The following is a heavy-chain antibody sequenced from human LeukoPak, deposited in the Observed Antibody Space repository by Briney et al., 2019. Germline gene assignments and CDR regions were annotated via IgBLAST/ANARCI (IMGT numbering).Heavy chain of an antibody. J-gene: IGHJ4*02. CDR1: GFTFSSYA. CDR2: ISYDGKKQ. D-gene: IGHD1-1*01. Sequence: PGRSLRLSCTASGFTFSSYAMHWVRQAPGKGLEWVSIISYDGKKQFYADSVRGRFNISRDNSRATVFLQMDTLRHEDTAVYFCVRAPKLHLDFWGQGALVIVSS. CDR3: VRAPKLHLDF. V-gene: IGHV3-30*04.